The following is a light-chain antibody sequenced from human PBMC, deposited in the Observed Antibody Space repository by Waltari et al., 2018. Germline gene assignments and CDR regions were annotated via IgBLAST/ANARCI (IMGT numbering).Light chain of an antibody. V-gene: IGKV3-15*01. CDR3: QHYHGWPWT. Sequence: IVMTQSPVSLSVSPGESVTLSCRASQNVHNDLAWFQQDPGRHPRLIIDDAATRAPGVPARIRCSGSGTDFTLTISSLQSEDVAVYYCQHYHGWPWTFGQGTKVEI. CDR2: DAA. CDR1: QNVHND. J-gene: IGKJ1*01.